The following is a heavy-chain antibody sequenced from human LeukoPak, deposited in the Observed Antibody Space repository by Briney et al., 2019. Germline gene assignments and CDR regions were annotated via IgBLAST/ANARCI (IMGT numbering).Heavy chain of an antibody. Sequence: SETLSLTCTVSGGSTSSGSYYWSWIRQPAGKGLEWIGRIYTSGSTNYNPSLKSRVTISVDTSKNQFSLKLSSVTAADTAVYYCARWLGGLQSHMDVWGKGTTVTVSS. CDR3: ARWLGGLQSHMDV. CDR1: GGSTSSGSYY. CDR2: IYTSGST. V-gene: IGHV4-61*02. D-gene: IGHD4-11*01. J-gene: IGHJ6*03.